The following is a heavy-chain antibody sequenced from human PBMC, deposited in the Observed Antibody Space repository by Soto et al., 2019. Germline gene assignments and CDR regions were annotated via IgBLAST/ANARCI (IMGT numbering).Heavy chain of an antibody. CDR1: GYTFTSYG. CDR3: ARDRDEIYCSGGSCSDPNWFDP. J-gene: IGHJ5*02. V-gene: IGHV1-18*01. CDR2: ISAYNGNT. D-gene: IGHD2-15*01. Sequence: GASVKVSCKASGYTFTSYGISWVRQAPGQGLEWMGWISAYNGNTNYAQKLQGRVTMTTDTSTSTAYMELRSLRSDDTAVYYCARDRDEIYCSGGSCSDPNWFDPWGQGTLVTVSS.